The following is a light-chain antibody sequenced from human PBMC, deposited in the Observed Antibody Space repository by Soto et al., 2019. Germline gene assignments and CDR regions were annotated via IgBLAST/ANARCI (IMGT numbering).Light chain of an antibody. CDR2: DTN. J-gene: IGLJ2*01. V-gene: IGLV7-46*01. CDR3: LLTYGDVRV. Sequence: QAVVTQEPSLTVSPGGTVTLTCASTTGAVTSGHYPYWFQQKPGQAPRTLIYDTNNKHSWTPTRFSGSLLGGNAALTLSGAQPEDDAEYYCLLTYGDVRVFGGGTKVTVL. CDR1: TGAVTSGHY.